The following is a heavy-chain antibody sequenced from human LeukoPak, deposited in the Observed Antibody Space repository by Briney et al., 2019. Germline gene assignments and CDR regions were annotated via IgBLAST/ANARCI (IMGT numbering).Heavy chain of an antibody. V-gene: IGHV3-73*01. Sequence: GGSLRLSCAASGFTFSGSAMHWVRQASGKGLEWVGRIRSKANSYATAYAVSVKGRFTISRDDSKNTAYLQMNSLKTEDTAVYYCTRTDSSGYYDTPDYWGQGTLVTVSS. D-gene: IGHD3-22*01. CDR1: GFTFSGSA. CDR2: IRSKANSYAT. J-gene: IGHJ4*02. CDR3: TRTDSSGYYDTPDY.